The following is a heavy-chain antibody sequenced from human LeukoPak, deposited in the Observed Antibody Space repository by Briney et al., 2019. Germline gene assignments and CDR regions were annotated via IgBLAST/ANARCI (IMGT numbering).Heavy chain of an antibody. D-gene: IGHD6-13*01. CDR3: AREGSSWQYYYYYYMDA. J-gene: IGHJ6*03. CDR1: GFTFSSYS. V-gene: IGHV3-21*01. Sequence: PGGSLRLSCAASGFTFSSYSMNWVRQAPGKGLEWVSSISSSSSYIYYADSVKGRFTISRDNAKNSLYLQMNSLRAEDTAVYYCAREGSSWQYYYYYYMDAWGKGTTVTVSS. CDR2: ISSSSSYI.